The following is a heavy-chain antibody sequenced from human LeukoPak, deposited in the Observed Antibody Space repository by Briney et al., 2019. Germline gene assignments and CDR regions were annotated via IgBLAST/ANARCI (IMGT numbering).Heavy chain of an antibody. CDR3: ARDLDYYDSSGYYYNSAFDI. D-gene: IGHD3-22*01. CDR2: INHSGST. V-gene: IGHV4-38-2*02. CDR1: GYSISSGYY. J-gene: IGHJ3*02. Sequence: SETLSLTCTVSGYSISSGYYWGWIRQPPGKGLEWIGSINHSGSTYYNPSLKSRVTISVDTSKNQFSLKLSSVTAADTAVYYCARDLDYYDSSGYYYNSAFDIWGQGTMVTVSS.